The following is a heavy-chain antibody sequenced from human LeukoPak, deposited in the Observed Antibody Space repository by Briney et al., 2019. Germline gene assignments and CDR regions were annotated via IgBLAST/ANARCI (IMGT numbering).Heavy chain of an antibody. J-gene: IGHJ3*02. V-gene: IGHV3-11*04. Sequence: GGSLRLSCAASGFTFSDYYMSWIRQAPGKGLEWVSYISSSGSTIYYADSVKGRFTISRDNAKNSLYLQMNSLRAEDTAVYYCARDLSGRYCSGGSCPADAFDIWGQGTMVTVSS. CDR3: ARDLSGRYCSGGSCPADAFDI. D-gene: IGHD2-15*01. CDR2: ISSSGSTI. CDR1: GFTFSDYY.